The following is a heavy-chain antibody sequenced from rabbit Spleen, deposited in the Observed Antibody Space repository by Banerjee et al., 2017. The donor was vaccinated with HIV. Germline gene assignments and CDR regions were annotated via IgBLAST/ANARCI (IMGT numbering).Heavy chain of an antibody. V-gene: IGHV1S45*01. CDR2: IGTGSSGST. CDR1: GFSFSSSYY. Sequence: QEQLEESGGRLVQPEGSLTLTCTGFGFSFSSSYYMCWVRQAPGKGLEWIACIGTGSSGSTYYASWAKGRFTITRSTSLNTVTLQMTSLTVADTATYFCARDSGVGPYIDGYFNLWGQGTLVTVS. D-gene: IGHD3-3*01. J-gene: IGHJ4*01. CDR3: ARDSGVGPYIDGYFNL.